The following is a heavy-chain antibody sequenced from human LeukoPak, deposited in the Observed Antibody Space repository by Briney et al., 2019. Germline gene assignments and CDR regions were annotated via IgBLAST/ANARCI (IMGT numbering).Heavy chain of an antibody. D-gene: IGHD3-22*01. Sequence: SVKVSCKASGGTFSSYAISWVRQAPGQGLEWMGRIIPILGIANYAQKFQGRVTITADKSTSTAYMELSSLRSEDTAVYYCARLSDYYDSSGRDYWGQGTLVTVSS. CDR1: GGTFSSYA. V-gene: IGHV1-69*04. CDR2: IIPILGIA. CDR3: ARLSDYYDSSGRDY. J-gene: IGHJ4*02.